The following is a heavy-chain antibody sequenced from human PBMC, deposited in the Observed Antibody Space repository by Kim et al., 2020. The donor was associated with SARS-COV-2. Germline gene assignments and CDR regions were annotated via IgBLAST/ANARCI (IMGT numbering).Heavy chain of an antibody. CDR2: INPSGGST. J-gene: IGHJ6*02. V-gene: IGHV1-46*01. CDR3: ARGVGSCSWYAHRYYYGMDV. D-gene: IGHD6-13*01. Sequence: ASVKVSCKASGYTFTSYYMHWVRQAPGQGLEWMGIINPSGGSTSYAQKFQGRVTMTRETSTSTVYMELSSLGSEDTAVYYCARGVGSCSWYAHRYYYGMDVWGQGTTVTVSS. CDR1: GYTFTSYY.